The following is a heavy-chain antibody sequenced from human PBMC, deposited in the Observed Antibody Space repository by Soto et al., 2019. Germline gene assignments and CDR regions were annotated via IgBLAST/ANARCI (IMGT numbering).Heavy chain of an antibody. D-gene: IGHD4-17*01. CDR1: GFTVSTTY. V-gene: IGHV3-53*01. CDR2: LYGGGGT. J-gene: IGHJ5*02. CDR3: ARDLSGYGELDP. Sequence: EVQLVESGGGLIQPGGSLRLSCAASGFTVSTTYMTWVRQAPGEGLEWVSVLYGGGGTYYADSVKGRFTISRDNSRNTLYLQMNSLRVEDTAVYYCARDLSGYGELDPWGQGTLVTVSS.